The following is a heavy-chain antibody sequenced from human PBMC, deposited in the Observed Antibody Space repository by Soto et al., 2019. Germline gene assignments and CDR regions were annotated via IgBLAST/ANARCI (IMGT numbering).Heavy chain of an antibody. D-gene: IGHD3-22*01. Sequence: ETLSLTCTVSGGSVSSGSYYWSWIRQPPGKGLEWIGYIYYSGSTNYNPSLKSRVTISVDTSKNQFSLKLSSVTAADTAVYYCARGSVYDSSGYTLDYWGQGTLVTVSS. CDR3: ARGSVYDSSGYTLDY. J-gene: IGHJ4*02. V-gene: IGHV4-61*01. CDR2: IYYSGST. CDR1: GGSVSSGSYY.